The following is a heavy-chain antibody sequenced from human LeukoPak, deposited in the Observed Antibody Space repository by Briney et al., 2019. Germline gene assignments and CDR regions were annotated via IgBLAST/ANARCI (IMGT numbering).Heavy chain of an antibody. CDR1: GYTFTSYD. CDR2: MNPNSGNT. CDR3: ARADSSAPTRFDY. Sequence: ASVKVSCKASGYTFTSYDINWVRQATGQGLEWMGWMNPNSGNTGYAQKFQGRVTMTRNTSISTAYMELRSLRSDDTAVYYCARADSSAPTRFDYWGQGTLVTVSS. J-gene: IGHJ4*02. V-gene: IGHV1-8*01. D-gene: IGHD3-22*01.